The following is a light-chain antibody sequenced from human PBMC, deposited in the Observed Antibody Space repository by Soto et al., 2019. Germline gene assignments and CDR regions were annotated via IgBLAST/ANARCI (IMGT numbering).Light chain of an antibody. Sequence: EIMLTQSPGTLSLSPGEGATLSCRASQSVTNSFLAWYQQKPGQGPRLLIYGASSRATGIPDRFSGSGSGTDFTLTISRLEPEDFAVYYYHQYGSSPSTFGQGTKVDIK. CDR3: HQYGSSPST. V-gene: IGKV3-20*01. CDR2: GAS. J-gene: IGKJ1*01. CDR1: QSVTNSF.